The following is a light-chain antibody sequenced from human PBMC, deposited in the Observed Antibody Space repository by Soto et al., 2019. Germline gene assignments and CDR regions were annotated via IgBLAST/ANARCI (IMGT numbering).Light chain of an antibody. Sequence: ETVMTQSPATLSVSPVERATLSCRASQSISSNLAWYQQKPGQAPSLLIYGASTRATGIPARFTGSGSGTEFNLTINRLEPEDFAVYYCQQRSNWTPFFGQGTRLEIK. V-gene: IGKV3-15*01. CDR1: QSISSN. CDR3: QQRSNWTPF. J-gene: IGKJ5*01. CDR2: GAS.